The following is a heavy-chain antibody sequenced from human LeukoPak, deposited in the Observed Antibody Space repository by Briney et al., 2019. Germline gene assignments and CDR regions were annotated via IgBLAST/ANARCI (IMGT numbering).Heavy chain of an antibody. CDR2: IYYSGPT. J-gene: IGHJ6*03. CDR3: GGPNYYYMDV. CDR1: NGSLSGSGYY. Sequence: SETLSLTCTVSNGSLSGSGYYWGWIRQPPGKGLEWIGSIYYSGPTYYNPSLESRITISVDTSKNQFSLKVRSVTAADTAAYYCGGPNYYYMDVWGKGTTVTVSS. V-gene: IGHV4-39*01.